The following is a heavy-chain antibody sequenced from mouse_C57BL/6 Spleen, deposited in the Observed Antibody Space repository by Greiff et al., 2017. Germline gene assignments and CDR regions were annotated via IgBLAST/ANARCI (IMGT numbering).Heavy chain of an antibody. J-gene: IGHJ2*01. D-gene: IGHD2-3*01. Sequence: DVKLVESGGGLVKPGGSLKLSCAASGFTFSSYTMSWVRQTPGKRLEWVATISGGGGNTDYPDSVKGRFTISRDNAKNTLYLQMSSLRSEDTALYYCARQGGYYGFDYWGQGTTLTVSS. CDR3: ARQGGYYGFDY. CDR2: ISGGGGNT. V-gene: IGHV5-9*01. CDR1: GFTFSSYT.